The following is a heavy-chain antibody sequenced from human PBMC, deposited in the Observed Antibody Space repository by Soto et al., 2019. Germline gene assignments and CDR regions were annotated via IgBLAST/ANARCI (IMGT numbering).Heavy chain of an antibody. V-gene: IGHV4-59*01. D-gene: IGHD3-22*01. J-gene: IGHJ4*02. Sequence: SETLSLTCTVSGGSIGGYDWNWIRQPPGKTLEWIGHIYYSGFTKYNPSLRSRLTISVDTSKNQFSLKLNSLTPADTAVYYCAGGYYYDSSGYSPDFEYWGQGTLVT. CDR3: AGGYYYDSSGYSPDFEY. CDR2: IYYSGFT. CDR1: GGSIGGYD.